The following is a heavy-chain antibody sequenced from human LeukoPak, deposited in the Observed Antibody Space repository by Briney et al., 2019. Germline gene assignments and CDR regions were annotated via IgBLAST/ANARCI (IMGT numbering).Heavy chain of an antibody. J-gene: IGHJ6*03. CDR1: GFTFSDYS. CDR2: ISTVSTYT. Sequence: GGSLRLSCAASGFTFSDYSMNWVRQAPGKGLEWVESISTVSTYTFYAESLKGRISISRDNAKNSLILQMSSLRADDTAVYYCTRDGSGFYYYYYMDVWGKGTTVTVSS. D-gene: IGHD6-25*01. CDR3: TRDGSGFYYYYYMDV. V-gene: IGHV3-21*01.